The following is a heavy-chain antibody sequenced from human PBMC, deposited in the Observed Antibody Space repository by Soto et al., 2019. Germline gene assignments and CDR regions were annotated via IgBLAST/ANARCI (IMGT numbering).Heavy chain of an antibody. CDR3: AKGGGSKDYYDTSGYYLYYCYAMDV. J-gene: IGHJ6*02. Sequence: EVQLLESGGGLVQPGGSLRLSCAASGFTFSSYAMTWVRQAPGKGLEWVSALSGSGVSTYYADSVKGRFTISRDNSKNTLYLQMNSLRAEDTAVYYCAKGGGSKDYYDTSGYYLYYCYAMDVWGQGTTVTVS. V-gene: IGHV3-23*01. CDR2: LSGSGVST. CDR1: GFTFSSYA. D-gene: IGHD3-22*01.